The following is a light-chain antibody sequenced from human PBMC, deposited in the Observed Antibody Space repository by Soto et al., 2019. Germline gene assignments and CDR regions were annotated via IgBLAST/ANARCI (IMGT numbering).Light chain of an antibody. V-gene: IGKV3-20*01. CDR2: GAS. CDR1: QSVSSNY. Sequence: EIVLTQSPGTLSLSPGERATLSCRTTQSVSSNYVAWYQQKPGQAPRLLVYGASSRATGIPDRFSDSVSGTEFTLTISRLEPEDFAVYYCQQFESSVVTFGPGTKVDIK. CDR3: QQFESSVVT. J-gene: IGKJ3*01.